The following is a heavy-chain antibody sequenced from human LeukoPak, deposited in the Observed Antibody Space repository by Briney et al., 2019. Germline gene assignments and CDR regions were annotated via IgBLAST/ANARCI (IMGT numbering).Heavy chain of an antibody. J-gene: IGHJ4*02. D-gene: IGHD3-22*01. CDR1: GFTVSSNY. CDR3: ARAPGYYYDSSGYHSRPFDY. Sequence: GGSLRLSCAASGFTVSSNYMSWVRQAPGKGLEWVSVIYSGGSTYYADSVKGRFTISRDNSKNTLYLQMNSLRAEDTAVYYCARAPGYYYDSSGYHSRPFDYWGQGTLVTVSS. V-gene: IGHV3-66*01. CDR2: IYSGGST.